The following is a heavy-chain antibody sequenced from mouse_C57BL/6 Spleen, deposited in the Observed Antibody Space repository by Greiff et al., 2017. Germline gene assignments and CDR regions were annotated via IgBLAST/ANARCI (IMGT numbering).Heavy chain of an antibody. D-gene: IGHD2-5*01. V-gene: IGHV1-26*01. Sequence: EVQLQQSGPELVKPGASVKISCKASGYTFTDYYMNWVKQSHGKSLEWIGDINPNNGGTSYNQKFKGKATLTVDKSSSTAYMELRSLTSEDSAVYYCARYPLCYSNYERGYWGQGTTLTVSS. CDR3: ARYPLCYSNYERGY. J-gene: IGHJ2*01. CDR1: GYTFTDYY. CDR2: INPNNGGT.